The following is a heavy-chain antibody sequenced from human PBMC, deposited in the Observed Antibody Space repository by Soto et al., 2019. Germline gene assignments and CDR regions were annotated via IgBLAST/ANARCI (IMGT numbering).Heavy chain of an antibody. V-gene: IGHV3-23*01. CDR3: AKFFAETGGSSGWPWSFHY. J-gene: IGHJ4*02. CDR1: GFTFSSYA. CDR2: ISGSGATT. Sequence: EVQLLESGGGLVQPGRSLRVSCAASGFTFSSYAMSWVRQAPGKGLEWVSAISGSGATTYYAESVKGRFTISRDNSESTLSLQMNSLRVEDTAIYYCAKFFAETGGSSGWPWSFHYWGQGTLVTVSS. D-gene: IGHD6-25*01.